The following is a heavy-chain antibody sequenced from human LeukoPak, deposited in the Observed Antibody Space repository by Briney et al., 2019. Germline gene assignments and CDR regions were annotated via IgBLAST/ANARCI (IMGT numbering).Heavy chain of an antibody. Sequence: SETLSLTCTVSGGSVSSYYWSWIRRPPGRGLEWIAYLSHSGSSDSNPSLKSRVTVSVDTSKNQFSLNLSSVTAADTAVYYCARISIVVVPAYFDYWGQGTLVTVSS. J-gene: IGHJ4*02. CDR1: GGSVSSYY. CDR3: ARISIVVVPAYFDY. CDR2: LSHSGSS. D-gene: IGHD2-2*01. V-gene: IGHV4-4*08.